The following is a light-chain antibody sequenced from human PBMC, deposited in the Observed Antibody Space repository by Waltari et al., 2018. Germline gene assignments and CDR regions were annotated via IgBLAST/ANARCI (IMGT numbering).Light chain of an antibody. CDR1: SPNIERNT. CDR3: AAWDDSLGGPV. V-gene: IGLV1-44*01. J-gene: IGLJ2*01. Sequence: QSVLTQPPSMSGTPGPRVPIPCSGSSPNIERNTVNLYQQVPGTAPKVLIYRKHQRPSGVPDRFSGSKSGTSASLAISGLQSEDEADYHCAAWDDSLGGPVFGGGTTLTVL. CDR2: RKH.